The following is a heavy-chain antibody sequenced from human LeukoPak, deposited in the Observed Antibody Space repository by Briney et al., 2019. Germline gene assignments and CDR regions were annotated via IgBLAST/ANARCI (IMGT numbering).Heavy chain of an antibody. D-gene: IGHD1-26*01. CDR2: IIPIFGTA. V-gene: IGHV1-69*05. J-gene: IGHJ4*02. CDR3: ASQKGVVGVDY. CDR1: GGTFSSYA. Sequence: EASVKVSCKASGGTFSSYAISWVRQAPGQGLEWMGRIIPIFGTANYAQKFQGGVTITTDESTSTAYMELSSLRSEDTAVYYCASQKGVVGVDYWGQGTLVTVSS.